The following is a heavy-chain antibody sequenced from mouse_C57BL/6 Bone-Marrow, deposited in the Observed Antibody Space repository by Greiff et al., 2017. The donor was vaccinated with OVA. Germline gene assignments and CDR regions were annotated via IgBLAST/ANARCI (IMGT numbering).Heavy chain of an antibody. Sequence: EVKLVESGGGLVKPGGSLKLSCAASGFTFSSYAMSWVRQTPEKRLEWVATISDGGSYTYYPDNVKGRFTISRDNAKNNLYLQMSHLKSEDTAMYYCARVRRAMDYWGQGTSVTVSS. V-gene: IGHV5-4*03. CDR1: GFTFSSYA. CDR3: ARVRRAMDY. J-gene: IGHJ4*01. CDR2: ISDGGSYT.